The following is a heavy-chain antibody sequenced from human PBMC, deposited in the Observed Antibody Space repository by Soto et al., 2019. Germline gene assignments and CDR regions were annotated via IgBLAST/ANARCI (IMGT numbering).Heavy chain of an antibody. CDR1: GGSISSGGYY. CDR2: IYYSGSA. V-gene: IGHV4-31*03. Sequence: QVQLQESGPGLVKPSQTLSLTCTVSGGSISSGGYYWSWIRQNPGKGLEWIGFIYYSGSAYYNPSLKSRVTISVDTSKNQFSLNLSSVSAADTAVYYCAREICGAYCYPDYWGQGTQVTVSS. J-gene: IGHJ4*02. D-gene: IGHD2-21*02. CDR3: AREICGAYCYPDY.